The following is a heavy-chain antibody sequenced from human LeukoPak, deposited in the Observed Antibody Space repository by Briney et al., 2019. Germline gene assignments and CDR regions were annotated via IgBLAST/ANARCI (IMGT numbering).Heavy chain of an antibody. J-gene: IGHJ4*02. CDR2: IWYDGSNK. CDR1: GFTFSSYG. CDR3: ARDMPSSWAGTGFDFDY. D-gene: IGHD2-2*01. V-gene: IGHV3-33*01. Sequence: GGSLRLSCAASGFTFSSYGMHWVRQAPGKGLEWVAVIWYDGSNKYYADSVKGRFTISRDNSKNTLYLQMNSLSAEDTAVYYCARDMPSSWAGTGFDFDYWGQGTLVTVSS.